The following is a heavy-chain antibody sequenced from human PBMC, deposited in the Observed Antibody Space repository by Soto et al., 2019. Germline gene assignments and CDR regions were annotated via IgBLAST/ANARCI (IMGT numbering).Heavy chain of an antibody. D-gene: IGHD2-15*01. CDR2: IYYSGST. CDR1: GGSISSSSYY. Sequence: SETLSLTCTVSGGSISSSSYYWGWIRQPPGKGLEWIGSIYYSGSTYYNPSLKSRVTISVDTSKNQFSLKLSSVTAADTAVYYCARHLSTGYCSGGSCLTPGGWFDPWGQGTLVTVSS. J-gene: IGHJ5*02. CDR3: ARHLSTGYCSGGSCLTPGGWFDP. V-gene: IGHV4-39*01.